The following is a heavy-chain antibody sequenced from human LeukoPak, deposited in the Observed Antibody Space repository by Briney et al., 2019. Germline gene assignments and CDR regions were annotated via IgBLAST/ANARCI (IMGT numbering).Heavy chain of an antibody. J-gene: IGHJ3*02. D-gene: IGHD2-15*01. V-gene: IGHV1-69*13. CDR3: ARGEYPVGGSSEAFDI. CDR2: IIPIFGTA. Sequence: GASVKVSCKASGATFSSYAISWVRQAPGQGLEWMGGIIPIFGTANYAQKFQGRVTITADESTSTAYMELSSLRSEDTAVYYCARGEYPVGGSSEAFDIWGQGTMVTVSS. CDR1: GATFSSYA.